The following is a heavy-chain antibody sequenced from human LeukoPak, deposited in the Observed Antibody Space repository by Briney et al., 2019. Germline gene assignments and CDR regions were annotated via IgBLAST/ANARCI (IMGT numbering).Heavy chain of an antibody. V-gene: IGHV4-59*08. CDR3: ARHDPIISMIVGERDFDI. CDR1: GGSISSYY. CDR2: SSNSGST. Sequence: SVTLSFTGAGSGGSISSYYWTWIRHPPGNGLEWIGNSSNSGSTKYNYSLKSRVTISVDTAKKEFSLKRSSVTAAATVDYCWARHDPIISMIVGERDFDIWGQGTMVTVSS. D-gene: IGHD3-22*01. J-gene: IGHJ3*02.